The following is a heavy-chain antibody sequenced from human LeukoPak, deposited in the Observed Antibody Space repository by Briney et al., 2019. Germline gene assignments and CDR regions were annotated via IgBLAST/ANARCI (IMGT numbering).Heavy chain of an antibody. CDR1: EFTFNNFW. CDR2: INLDGTER. CDR3: ARDNVGATPFDF. J-gene: IGHJ4*02. V-gene: IGHV3-7*05. Sequence: GESLRLSCIASEFTFNNFWMSWVRQAPGKGLEWVANINLDGTERHYVDSVKGRFTISRDNARKSLYLQMNSLRDEDTAVYYCARDNVGATPFDFWGQGTLVTVSS. D-gene: IGHD1-26*01.